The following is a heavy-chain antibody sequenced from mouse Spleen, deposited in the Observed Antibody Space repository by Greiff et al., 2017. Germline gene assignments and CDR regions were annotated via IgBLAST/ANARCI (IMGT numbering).Heavy chain of an antibody. D-gene: IGHD2-14*01. Sequence: QVQLQQPGAELVKPGASVKLSCKASGYTFTSYWMHWVKQRPGQGLEWIGMIHPNSGSTNYNEKFKSKATLTVDKSSSTAYMQLSSLTSEDSAVYYCARGGYDEGENFDYWGQGTTLTVSS. J-gene: IGHJ2*01. CDR2: IHPNSGST. CDR3: ARGGYDEGENFDY. CDR1: GYTFTSYW. V-gene: IGHV1-64*01.